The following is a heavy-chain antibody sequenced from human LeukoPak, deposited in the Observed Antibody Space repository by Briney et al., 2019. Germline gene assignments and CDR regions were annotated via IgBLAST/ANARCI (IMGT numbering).Heavy chain of an antibody. J-gene: IGHJ6*03. V-gene: IGHV3-23*01. CDR1: GFTFSSYA. D-gene: IGHD3-16*01. CDR3: AKLGGHPLHNYYVGV. Sequence: QSGGSLRLSCAASGFTFSSYAMSWVRQAPGKGLEWGSGILDSGDRTYYANSVKGRFTISRDNSNNTLYLQMNSLRAEDTAVYYCAKLGGHPLHNYYVGVWGKGTTVAVSS. CDR2: ILDSGDRT.